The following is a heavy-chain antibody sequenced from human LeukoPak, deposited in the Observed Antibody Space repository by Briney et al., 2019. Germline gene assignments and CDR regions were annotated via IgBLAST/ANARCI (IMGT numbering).Heavy chain of an antibody. Sequence: GGSLRLSCAASGFTFSSYGMHWVRQAPGKGLEWVAVISYDGSNKYYADSVKGRFTISRDNSKNTLYLQMNSLRAEDTAVYYCAKASGFFKIDSWGQGTLVTASS. D-gene: IGHD3-3*01. V-gene: IGHV3-30*18. CDR2: ISYDGSNK. CDR3: AKASGFFKIDS. CDR1: GFTFSSYG. J-gene: IGHJ4*02.